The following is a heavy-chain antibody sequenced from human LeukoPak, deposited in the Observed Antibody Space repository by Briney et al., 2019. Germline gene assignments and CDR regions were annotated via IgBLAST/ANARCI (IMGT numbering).Heavy chain of an antibody. CDR2: IGSSGRAI. V-gene: IGHV3-48*03. Sequence: GSLRLSFAASGXTFSSYEMNWVRQAPGQGLEWISYIGSSGRAIYYADSVKGRFTISRDNAKNSLYLQMDSLRAEDTAVYYCARIGYDWNLFDFWGQGTLVTVSS. CDR3: ARIGYDWNLFDF. D-gene: IGHD1-20*01. CDR1: GXTFSSYE. J-gene: IGHJ4*02.